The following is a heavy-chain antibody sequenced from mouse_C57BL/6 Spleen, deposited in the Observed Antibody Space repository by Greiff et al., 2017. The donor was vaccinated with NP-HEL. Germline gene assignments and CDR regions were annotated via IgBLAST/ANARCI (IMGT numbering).Heavy chain of an antibody. CDR1: GFTFSDYG. D-gene: IGHD1-1*01. Sequence: DVQLVESGGGLVKPGGSLKLSCAASGFTFSDYGMHWVRQAPEKGLEWVAYISSCSSTIYYEDTVKGRFTFSRDTAKNTLFLQMTGLRSEDTAMYYCARPDYGSSLFAYWGQGTLVTVSA. CDR2: ISSCSSTI. CDR3: ARPDYGSSLFAY. J-gene: IGHJ3*01. V-gene: IGHV5-17*01.